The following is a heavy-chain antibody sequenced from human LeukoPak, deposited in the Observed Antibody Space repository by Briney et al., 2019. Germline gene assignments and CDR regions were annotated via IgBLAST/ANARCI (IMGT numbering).Heavy chain of an antibody. J-gene: IGHJ4*02. CDR2: IYSDGNT. D-gene: IGHD2-8*01. CDR3: ARDVSMAY. Sequence: GGSLRLSCAASGFTVSSNYMSWVRQAPGKGLEWVSVIYSDGNTYYTDSLKGRFTVSRDNSKNTLYLQMDSLRVEDTAIYYCARDVSMAYWGQGTLVTVSS. CDR1: GFTVSSNY. V-gene: IGHV3-53*01.